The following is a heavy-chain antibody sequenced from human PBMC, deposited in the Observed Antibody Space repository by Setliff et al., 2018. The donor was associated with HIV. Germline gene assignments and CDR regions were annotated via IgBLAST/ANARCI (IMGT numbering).Heavy chain of an antibody. Sequence: ASVKVSCKTFGYYFNIDYIHWVRQAPGQGLEWMGIISPFDDTTNYAQKFQGRVTTTGDTSTSTVYMELNSLRSEDSAVYYCARDHCSSSGCYEYSYYGMDVWGQGTTVTVSS. D-gene: IGHD2-2*01. CDR3: ARDHCSSSGCYEYSYYGMDV. CDR1: GYYFNIDY. J-gene: IGHJ6*02. CDR2: ISPFDDTT. V-gene: IGHV1-46*02.